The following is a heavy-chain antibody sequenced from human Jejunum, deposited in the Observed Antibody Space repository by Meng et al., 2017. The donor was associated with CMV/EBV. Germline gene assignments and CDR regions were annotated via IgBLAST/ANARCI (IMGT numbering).Heavy chain of an antibody. Sequence: KGSGYSFTGYYLHCVRQAPGQGLEWLGWINPNSGATSYAQNFQDRVTMTRDTSISTAYMELSRLRSDDTAVYYCARDSIGDSYFDYWGQGKLVTVSS. CDR3: ARDSIGDSYFDY. J-gene: IGHJ4*02. CDR1: GYSFTGYY. V-gene: IGHV1-2*02. D-gene: IGHD2-21*02. CDR2: INPNSGAT.